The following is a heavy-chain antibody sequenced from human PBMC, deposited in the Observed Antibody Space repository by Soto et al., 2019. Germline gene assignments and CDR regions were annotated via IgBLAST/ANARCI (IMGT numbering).Heavy chain of an antibody. Sequence: ETLSLTCTVSGGSIFSDDWTWIRQPPGKGLEWIGYISRSGSSSFAPSLKGRVTFSTDTSKNQVSLKMTYVTVADTAVYYCARGYWFDPWGPGTLVTVSS. J-gene: IGHJ5*02. CDR1: GGSIFSDD. V-gene: IGHV4-59*01. CDR2: ISRSGSS. CDR3: ARGYWFDP.